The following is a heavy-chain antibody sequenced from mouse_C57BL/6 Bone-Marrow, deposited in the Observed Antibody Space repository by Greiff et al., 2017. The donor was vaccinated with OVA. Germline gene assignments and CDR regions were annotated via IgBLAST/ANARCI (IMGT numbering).Heavy chain of an antibody. J-gene: IGHJ2*01. CDR1: GYTFTSYW. V-gene: IGHV1-53*01. D-gene: IGHD4-1*01. CDR2: INPSNGGT. Sequence: QVQLQQPGTELVKPGASVKLSCKASGYTFTSYWMHWVKQRPGQGLEWIGNINPSNGGTNYNEKFKSKATLTVDKTSSTAYMQHSILTSEDSAVYYCARHPADWDGVDYWGQGTILTVSS. CDR3: ARHPADWDGVDY.